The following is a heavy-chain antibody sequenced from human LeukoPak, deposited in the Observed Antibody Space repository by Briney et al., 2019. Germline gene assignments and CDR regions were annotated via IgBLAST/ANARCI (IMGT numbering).Heavy chain of an antibody. D-gene: IGHD3-22*01. V-gene: IGHV4-59*01. J-gene: IGHJ4*02. CDR1: GGSISSYY. CDR2: IYYSGST. CDR3: ARVAGYMIEDYFDY. Sequence: SETLSLTCTVSGGSISSYYWSWIRQPPGKGLEWLGYIYYSGSTDYNPSLKSRVTISVETSKNQFSLKLSSVTAADTAVYYCARVAGYMIEDYFDYWGQGTLVTVSS.